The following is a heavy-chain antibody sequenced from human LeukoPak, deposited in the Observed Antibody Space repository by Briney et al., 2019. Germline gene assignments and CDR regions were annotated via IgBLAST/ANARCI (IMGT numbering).Heavy chain of an antibody. CDR2: INAGNGNT. CDR1: GYTFTSYA. CDR3: ARDPQNAIFFDY. V-gene: IGHV1-3*01. Sequence: ASVKVSCKASGYTFTSYAMHWVRQAPGQRLEWMGWINAGNGNTKYSQKFQGRVTMTTDTSTSTAYMELRSLRSDDTAVYYCARDPQNAIFFDYWGQGTLVTVSS. D-gene: IGHD1-1*01. J-gene: IGHJ4*02.